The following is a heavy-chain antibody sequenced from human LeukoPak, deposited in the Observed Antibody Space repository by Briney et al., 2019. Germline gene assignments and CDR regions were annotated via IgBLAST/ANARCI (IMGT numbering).Heavy chain of an antibody. CDR1: GFTFSSYS. CDR2: ISSSSSYI. D-gene: IGHD6-13*01. V-gene: IGHV3-21*01. J-gene: IGHJ4*02. Sequence: GGSLRLSCAASGFTFSSYSMNWVRQAPGKGLEWVSSISSSSSYIYYADSVKGRFTISRDNAKNSLYLQMNSLRAEDTAVYYCARRIAAAGTSTYYFDYWGQGTLVTVSS. CDR3: ARRIAAAGTSTYYFDY.